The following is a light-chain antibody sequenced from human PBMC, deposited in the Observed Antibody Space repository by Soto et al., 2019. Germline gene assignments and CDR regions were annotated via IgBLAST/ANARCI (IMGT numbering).Light chain of an antibody. CDR1: QSVSNN. CDR3: QQYDNWPRT. CDR2: DAS. V-gene: IGKV3-15*01. Sequence: EIVLTQSPGTLSLSPGERATLSCRASQSVSNNYLAWYQQNPGQPPRLLIYDASSRATGIPSRFSGSGSGTEFTLTISSLKSEDFAVYYCQQYDNWPRTFGQGTKVDIK. J-gene: IGKJ1*01.